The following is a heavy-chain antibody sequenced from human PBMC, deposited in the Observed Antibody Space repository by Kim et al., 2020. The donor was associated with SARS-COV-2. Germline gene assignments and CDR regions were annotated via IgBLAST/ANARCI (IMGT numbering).Heavy chain of an antibody. V-gene: IGHV3-23*01. CDR1: GFTFSSYA. J-gene: IGHJ2*01. Sequence: GGSLRLSCAASGFTFSSYAMSWVRQAPGKGLEWVSAISGSGGSTYYADSVKGRFTISRDNSKNTLYLQMNSLRAEDTAVYYCAKDGDHYYGSGSFIDLWGRGTLVTVSS. CDR3: AKDGDHYYGSGSFIDL. CDR2: ISGSGGST. D-gene: IGHD3-10*01.